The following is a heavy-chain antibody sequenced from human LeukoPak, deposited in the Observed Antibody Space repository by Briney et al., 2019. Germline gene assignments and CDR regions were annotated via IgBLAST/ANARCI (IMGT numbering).Heavy chain of an antibody. D-gene: IGHD1/OR15-1a*01. CDR2: IYTSGST. CDR3: ARGTVPNAFDI. CDR1: GGSISTYY. Sequence: SETLSLTCTVSGGSISTYYWSWIRQPAGKGLEWVGRIYTSGSTNYNPSLKSRITMSVDTSKNQFSLKLSSVTAADTAVYFCARGTVPNAFDIWGQGTMVTVS. V-gene: IGHV4-4*07. J-gene: IGHJ3*02.